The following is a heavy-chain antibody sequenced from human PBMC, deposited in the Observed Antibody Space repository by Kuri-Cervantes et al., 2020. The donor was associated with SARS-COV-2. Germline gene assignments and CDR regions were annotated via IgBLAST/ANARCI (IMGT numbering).Heavy chain of an antibody. Sequence: GESLKISCAASGFIFSSYGMNWVRQAPGKGLEWVAVIWFDGSHKYYADSVKGRFSISRDNSKNMLYLQMNSLRVEDTAVYYCARDLFGWSDGSWMDVWGKGTTVTVSS. J-gene: IGHJ6*04. D-gene: IGHD1-1*01. CDR1: GFIFSSYG. CDR3: ARDLFGWSDGSWMDV. V-gene: IGHV3-33*08. CDR2: IWFDGSHK.